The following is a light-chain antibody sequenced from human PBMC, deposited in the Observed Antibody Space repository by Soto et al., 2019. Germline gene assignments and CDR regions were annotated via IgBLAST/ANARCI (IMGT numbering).Light chain of an antibody. J-gene: IGLJ1*01. CDR2: EVS. Sequence: SALTQPASVSGSPGQSITISCTGTSSDVGSYNLVSWYQQHPGKAPKLMIYEVSKRPSGVSNRFSGSKSGNTASLTISGLQAEAEADYYCCSYAGSSTFYVFGTGTKLTVL. V-gene: IGLV2-23*02. CDR3: CSYAGSSTFYV. CDR1: SSDVGSYNL.